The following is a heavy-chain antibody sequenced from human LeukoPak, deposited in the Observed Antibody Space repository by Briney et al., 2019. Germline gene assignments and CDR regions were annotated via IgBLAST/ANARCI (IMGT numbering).Heavy chain of an antibody. V-gene: IGHV4-34*01. D-gene: IGHD3-10*01. Sequence: SETLSLTCAVYGGSFSGYYWSWIRQPPGKGLEWIGEINHSGSTNYNPSLKSRVTISVDTSKNQVSLKLNSVTAADTAVYYCASPTSHYYGSGSYYHAFDIWGQGTMVTVSS. CDR1: GGSFSGYY. J-gene: IGHJ3*02. CDR3: ASPTSHYYGSGSYYHAFDI. CDR2: INHSGST.